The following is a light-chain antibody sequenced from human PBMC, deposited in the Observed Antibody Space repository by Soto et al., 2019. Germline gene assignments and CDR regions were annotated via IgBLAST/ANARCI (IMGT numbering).Light chain of an antibody. CDR2: GAS. CDR1: QSVSSN. J-gene: IGKJ1*01. V-gene: IGKV3-15*01. Sequence: VVVKQSPASLYVSPVERATLSFRASQSVSSNLAWYQQKLGQAPRLLIYGASTRATGIPARFSGSGSGTEFTLTISSLQSEDFALYHCQHTIKWPPTFGQGTKVDI. CDR3: QHTIKWPPT.